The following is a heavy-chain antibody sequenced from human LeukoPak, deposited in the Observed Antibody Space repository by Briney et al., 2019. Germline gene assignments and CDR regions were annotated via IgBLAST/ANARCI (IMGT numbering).Heavy chain of an antibody. CDR1: GGSIRSHY. Sequence: SETLSLTCTVSGGSIRSHYWSWIRQPPGKGLEWIGYIYYSGSTNYNPSLKSRVTISLDTSKNQFSLKLSSVTAADTAVYYCAREGTDQYYYYYMDVWGKGTMVTVSS. V-gene: IGHV4-59*11. CDR2: IYYSGST. J-gene: IGHJ6*03. D-gene: IGHD3-10*01. CDR3: AREGTDQYYYYYMDV.